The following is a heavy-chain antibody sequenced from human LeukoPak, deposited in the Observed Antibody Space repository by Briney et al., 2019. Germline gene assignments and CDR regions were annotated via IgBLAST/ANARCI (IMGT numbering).Heavy chain of an antibody. J-gene: IGHJ6*02. CDR1: GFTFSSYS. CDR3: ARDGTPYYGMDV. D-gene: IGHD2-15*01. V-gene: IGHV3-21*01. CDR2: ISSSSSYI. Sequence: GSLRLSCAASGFTFSSYSMNWVRQAPGKGLEWVSSISSSSSYIYYADSVKGRFTISRDNAKNSLYLQMNSLRAEDTAVYYCARDGTPYYGMDVWGQGTTVTVSS.